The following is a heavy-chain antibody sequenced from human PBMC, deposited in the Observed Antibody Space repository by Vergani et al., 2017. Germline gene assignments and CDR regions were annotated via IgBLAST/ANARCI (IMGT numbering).Heavy chain of an antibody. CDR2: ISGSGSST. CDR3: AKAGLAAAGTDYYYYYMDV. J-gene: IGHJ6*03. CDR1: GFTFSSYA. D-gene: IGHD6-13*01. V-gene: IGHV3-23*01. Sequence: EVQLLESGGGLVQPGGSLRLSCAASGFTFSSYAMSWVRQAPGRGLEWVSAISGSGSSTYYADSVKGRFTISRDNSKNTLYLQMNSLSAEDTAVYYCAKAGLAAAGTDYYYYYMDVWGKGTTVTVSS.